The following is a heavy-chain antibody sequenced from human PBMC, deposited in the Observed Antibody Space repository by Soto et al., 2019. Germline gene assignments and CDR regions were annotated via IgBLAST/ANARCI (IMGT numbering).Heavy chain of an antibody. V-gene: IGHV1-2*04. Sequence: QVQLVQSGAEVKKPGASVKVSCKASGYTFTGYYMHWVRQAPGQGLEWMGWINPNSGGTNYAQKFQGWVTMTRDTSISTAYMELSRLRSDDTAVYYCARSDSSVAGTGIGYGMDVWGQGTTVTVSS. CDR3: ARSDSSVAGTGIGYGMDV. J-gene: IGHJ6*02. CDR1: GYTFTGYY. D-gene: IGHD6-19*01. CDR2: INPNSGGT.